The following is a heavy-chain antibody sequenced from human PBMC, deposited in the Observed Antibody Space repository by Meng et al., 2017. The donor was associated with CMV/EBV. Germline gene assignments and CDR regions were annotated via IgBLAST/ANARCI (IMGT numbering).Heavy chain of an antibody. CDR1: GGSISSYD. J-gene: IGHJ4*02. CDR3: ARHGDTAMVVGIDY. V-gene: IGHV4-4*07. CDR2: IYTSGST. D-gene: IGHD5-18*01. Sequence: QVQLQESGPGLVKPAETLSLTFTGSGGSISSYDWSWIRQPAGKGLEWIGRIYTSGSTNYNPSLKSRVTMSVDTSKNQFSLKLSSVTAADTAAYYCARHGDTAMVVGIDYWGQGTLVTVSS.